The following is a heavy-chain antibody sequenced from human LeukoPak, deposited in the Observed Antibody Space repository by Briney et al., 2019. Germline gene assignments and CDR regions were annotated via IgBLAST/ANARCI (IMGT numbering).Heavy chain of an antibody. V-gene: IGHV4-61*02. D-gene: IGHD4-23*01. J-gene: IGHJ6*03. Sequence: SETLSLTCNVSGDSISSGSYYWTWIRQPAGKGLEWIGRIYTTGSTNYNPSLKSRVTMSVDTSKNQFSLRLTSVTAADTAVYYCATARAQYGGNSWGGYYYYYMDVWGKGTTVTISS. CDR3: ATARAQYGGNSWGGYYYYYMDV. CDR1: GDSISSGSYY. CDR2: IYTTGST.